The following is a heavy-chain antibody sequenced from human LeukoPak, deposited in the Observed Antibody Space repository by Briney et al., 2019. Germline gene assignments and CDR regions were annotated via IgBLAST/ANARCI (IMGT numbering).Heavy chain of an antibody. CDR3: ARNRIIVVVTAEFDY. Sequence: SVKVSCKASGYTFTSYGISWVRQAHGQGLEWMGWISAYNGNTNYAQKLQGRVTMTTDTSTSTAYMELRSLRSDDTAVYYCARNRIIVVVTAEFDYWGQGTLVTVSS. CDR1: GYTFTSYG. D-gene: IGHD2-21*02. J-gene: IGHJ4*02. CDR2: ISAYNGNT. V-gene: IGHV1-18*01.